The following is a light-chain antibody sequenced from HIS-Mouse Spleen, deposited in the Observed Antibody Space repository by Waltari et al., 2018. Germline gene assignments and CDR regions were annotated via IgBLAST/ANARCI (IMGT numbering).Light chain of an antibody. CDR2: RNN. CDR1: SSNIGSNY. CDR3: AAWDDSLSGPV. V-gene: IGLV1-47*01. J-gene: IGLJ3*02. Sequence: QSVLTQPPSASVTPGQRVTISCSGSSSNIGSNYVYWYQQLPGTAPKLLIFRNNQRPSGVPARFSGSKSGTSASLAISGLRSEDEADYYCAAWDDSLSGPVFGGWTKLTVL.